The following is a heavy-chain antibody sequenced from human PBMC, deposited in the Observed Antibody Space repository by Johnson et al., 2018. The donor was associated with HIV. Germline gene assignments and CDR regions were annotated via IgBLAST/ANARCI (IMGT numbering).Heavy chain of an antibody. V-gene: IGHV3-30*03. CDR1: GFTFSSYG. CDR2: ISYDGSNK. Sequence: QVQLVESGGGVVQPGRSLRLSCAASGFTFSSYGMHWVSQAPGKGLEWVAVISYDGSNKYYADSVKGRFPISRDNSKNTLYLQMNSLRAEDTAVYYCARSLGVVGAIGKGAFDIWGQGTMVTVSS. J-gene: IGHJ3*02. D-gene: IGHD1-26*01. CDR3: ARSLGVVGAIGKGAFDI.